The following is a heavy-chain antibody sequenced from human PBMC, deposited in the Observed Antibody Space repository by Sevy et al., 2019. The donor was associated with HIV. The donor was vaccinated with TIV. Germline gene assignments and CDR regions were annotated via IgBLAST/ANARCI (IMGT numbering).Heavy chain of an antibody. CDR2: VSSDGSEI. J-gene: IGHJ4*02. CDR3: AKDHGDYEDYFDY. D-gene: IGHD4-17*01. CDR1: GFTFSTYA. V-gene: IGHV3-30-3*01. Sequence: GGSLRLSCAVSGFTFSTYAMHWVRQAPGKGLECVAIVSSDGSEINYADSVKGRFTISRDNSKNTLYLQMNSLRAEDTAVYYCAKDHGDYEDYFDYWGQGTLVTVSS.